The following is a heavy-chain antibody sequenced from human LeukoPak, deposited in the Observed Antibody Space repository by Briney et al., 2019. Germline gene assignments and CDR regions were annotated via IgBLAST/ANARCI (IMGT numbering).Heavy chain of an antibody. J-gene: IGHJ6*03. CDR1: RYTFTGYY. Sequence: ASVKVSCKASRYTFTGYYMHWVRQAPGQGLEWMGWINPNSGGTNYAQKFQGRVTMTRDTSTSTAYMELSRLRSDDTAVYYCARERGYTGKRCFYYYYMDVWGKGTTVTVSS. CDR2: INPNSGGT. CDR3: ARERGYTGKRCFYYYYMDV. D-gene: IGHD5-24*01. V-gene: IGHV1-2*02.